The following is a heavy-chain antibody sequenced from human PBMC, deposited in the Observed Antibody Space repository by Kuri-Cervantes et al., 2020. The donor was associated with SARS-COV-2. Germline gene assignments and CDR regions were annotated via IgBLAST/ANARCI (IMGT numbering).Heavy chain of an antibody. CDR1: GYTFTGYY. J-gene: IGHJ5*02. CDR3: AREEFGYCSSTSCYGNWFEP. Sequence: ASVKVSCKASGYTFTGYYMHWVRQAPGQGLEWMGWINPNSGGTNYAQKFQGRVTMTRDTSISTAYMELSRLRSDDTAVYYCAREEFGYCSSTSCYGNWFEPWGQGTLVTVSS. CDR2: INPNSGGT. D-gene: IGHD2-2*03. V-gene: IGHV1-2*02.